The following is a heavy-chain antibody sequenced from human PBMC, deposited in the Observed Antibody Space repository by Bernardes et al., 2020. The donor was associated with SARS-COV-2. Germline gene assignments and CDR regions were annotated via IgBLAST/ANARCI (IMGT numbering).Heavy chain of an antibody. Sequence: SETLSLTCAVYSGSFSGYYWSWIRQTPGKGLEWIGEINDSGSTKYNPALKSRVTISVDPSKNQFSLKLNFVTAADTAVYYCARGSAAVVSHFMLLFANWYFDLWGRGTLVTVSS. J-gene: IGHJ2*01. D-gene: IGHD2-15*01. V-gene: IGHV4-34*01. CDR3: ARGSAAVVSHFMLLFANWYFDL. CDR2: INDSGST. CDR1: SGSFSGYY.